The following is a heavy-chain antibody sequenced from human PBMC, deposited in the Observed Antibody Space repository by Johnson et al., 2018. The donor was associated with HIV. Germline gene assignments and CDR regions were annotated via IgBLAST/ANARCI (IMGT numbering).Heavy chain of an antibody. CDR2: IKSKTEGGTT. V-gene: IGHV3-15*01. CDR3: TTPRPNWGWNAFDI. Sequence: VLLVESGGGLVQPGGSLRLSCAASGFTFSNAWMSWVRQAPGKGLEWVGRIKSKTEGGTTDYAAPVKGRFTISRDDSKNTLYLQMNSLKTEDTAVYYCTTPRPNWGWNAFDIWGQGTMVTVSS. D-gene: IGHD7-27*01. J-gene: IGHJ3*02. CDR1: GFTFSNAW.